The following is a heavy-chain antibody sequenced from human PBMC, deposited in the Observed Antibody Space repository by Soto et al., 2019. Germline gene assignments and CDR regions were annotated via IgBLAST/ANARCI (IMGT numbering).Heavy chain of an antibody. V-gene: IGHV3-7*01. CDR3: ASWTDSSSSGLGSDAFDI. Sequence: PGGSLRLSCAASGFTFSSYWMSWVRQAPGKGLEWVANIKQDGSEKYYVDSVKGRFTISRDNAKNSLYLQMNSLRAEDTAVYYCASWTDSSSSGLGSDAFDIWGQGTMVTVSS. CDR2: IKQDGSEK. D-gene: IGHD6-6*01. J-gene: IGHJ3*02. CDR1: GFTFSSYW.